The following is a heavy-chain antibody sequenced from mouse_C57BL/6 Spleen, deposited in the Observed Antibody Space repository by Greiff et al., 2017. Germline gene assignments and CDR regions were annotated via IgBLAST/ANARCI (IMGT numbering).Heavy chain of an antibody. Sequence: VQLQQSGPVLVKPGASVKMSCKASGYTFTDYYMNWVKQSHGKSLEWIGVINPYNGGTSYNQKFKGKATLTVDKSSSTAYMELNSLTSEDSAVYYCAKIYYGNYGAMDYWGQGTSVTVSS. V-gene: IGHV1-19*01. D-gene: IGHD2-1*01. CDR1: GYTFTDYY. CDR2: INPYNGGT. J-gene: IGHJ4*01. CDR3: AKIYYGNYGAMDY.